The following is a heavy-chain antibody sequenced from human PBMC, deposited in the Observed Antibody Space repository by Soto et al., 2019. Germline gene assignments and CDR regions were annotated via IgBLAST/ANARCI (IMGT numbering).Heavy chain of an antibody. Sequence: EVQLVESGGGLVQPGGSFRDSCAASGFEFSAYCMTWVRQAPGQGLEWVATIKKDGNEKDYGASLSGRFSVIRDNAKNAAYLQMDRLKAEDTGVYYCARGRYNSGDYPTVFDYWGQGAGVTVSS. CDR1: GFEFSAYC. V-gene: IGHV3-7*01. CDR2: IKKDGNEK. J-gene: IGHJ4*02. CDR3: ARGRYNSGDYPTVFDY. D-gene: IGHD5-12*01.